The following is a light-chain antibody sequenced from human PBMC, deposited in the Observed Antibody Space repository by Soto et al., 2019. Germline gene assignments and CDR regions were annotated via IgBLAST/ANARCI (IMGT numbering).Light chain of an antibody. CDR1: SSDVGGYNY. CDR3: NSYTCSSTPDV. CDR2: DVN. V-gene: IGLV2-14*03. Sequence: QSVLTQPASVSGSPGQSITISCTGTSSDVGGYNYVSWYQHHPGKVPKLIIYDVNIRPSGVSDRFSGSKSGNTASLTISGLHAEDEADYFCNSYTCSSTPDVFGTGTKVTVL. J-gene: IGLJ1*01.